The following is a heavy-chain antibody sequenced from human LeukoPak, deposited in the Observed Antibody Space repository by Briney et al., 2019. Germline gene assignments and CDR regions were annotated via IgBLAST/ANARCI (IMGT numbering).Heavy chain of an antibody. CDR3: ARGRSYYYGSGILFDY. CDR2: INHSGST. V-gene: IGHV4-34*01. D-gene: IGHD3-10*01. J-gene: IGHJ4*02. CDR1: GGSFSGYY. Sequence: PSETLSPTCAVYGGSFSGYYWSWIRQPPGKGLEVSGEINHSGSTNYNPSLKSRVTISVDTSKNQFSLKLSSVTAADTAVYYCARGRSYYYGSGILFDYWGQGTLVTVSS.